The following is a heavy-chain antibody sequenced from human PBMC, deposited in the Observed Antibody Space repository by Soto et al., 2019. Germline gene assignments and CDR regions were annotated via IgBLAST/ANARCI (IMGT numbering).Heavy chain of an antibody. CDR1: GFNFKKFA. CDR3: AKADGEQWLLPHLDK. V-gene: IGHV3-23*01. J-gene: IGHJ4*02. D-gene: IGHD6-19*01. CDR2: ISCCGGST. Sequence: GGSLRLSCVASGFNFKKFAMSWVRQAPGEGLEWVSGISCCGGSTSYADSVKGRFSIARDDSTNTLSLQMNNLRVEDTAQYYCAKADGEQWLLPHLDKWGQGTLVTVSS.